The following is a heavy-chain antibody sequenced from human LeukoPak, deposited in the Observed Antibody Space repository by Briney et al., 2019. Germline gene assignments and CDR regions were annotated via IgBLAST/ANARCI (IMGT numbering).Heavy chain of an antibody. CDR2: ISSGSSTI. D-gene: IGHD1-26*01. Sequence: GGSLRLSCAASGFTFSGYPMNWVRQAPGKGLEWVSYISSGSSTIYYADSVKGRFTISRDNAKNSLYLQMNSLRDEDTAVYYCARAPGSPQSRTPDYWGQGTLVTVSS. V-gene: IGHV3-48*02. CDR3: ARAPGSPQSRTPDY. J-gene: IGHJ4*02. CDR1: GFTFSGYP.